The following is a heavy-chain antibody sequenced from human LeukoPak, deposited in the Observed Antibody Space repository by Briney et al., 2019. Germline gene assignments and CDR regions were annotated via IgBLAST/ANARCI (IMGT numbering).Heavy chain of an antibody. CDR3: VRVPTYYDSSGYLFDY. CDR2: ISSSSSYI. D-gene: IGHD3-22*01. Sequence: PGGSLRLSCAASGFTFSSYSMNWVRQAPGKGLEWVSSISSSSSYIYYADSVKGRFTISRDNAKNSLYLQMYSLRAEDTAVYYCVRVPTYYDSSGYLFDYWGQGTLVSVSS. J-gene: IGHJ4*02. V-gene: IGHV3-21*01. CDR1: GFTFSSYS.